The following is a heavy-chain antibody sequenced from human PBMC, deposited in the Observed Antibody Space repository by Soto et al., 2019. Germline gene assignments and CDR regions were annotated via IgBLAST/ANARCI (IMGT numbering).Heavy chain of an antibody. V-gene: IGHV3-30-3*01. CDR1: GFTFSSYA. Sequence: QVQLVESGGGVVQPGRSLRLSCAASGFTFSSYAMHWVRQAPGKGLEWVAVISYDGSNKYYADSVKGRFTISRDNSKNTLYLQMNSLRAEDTAVYYCARDKRDYGDYGASDYWGQGTLVTVSS. J-gene: IGHJ4*02. CDR2: ISYDGSNK. D-gene: IGHD4-17*01. CDR3: ARDKRDYGDYGASDY.